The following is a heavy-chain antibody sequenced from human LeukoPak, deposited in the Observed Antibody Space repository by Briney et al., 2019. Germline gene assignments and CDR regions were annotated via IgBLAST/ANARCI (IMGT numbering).Heavy chain of an antibody. V-gene: IGHV3-7*01. D-gene: IGHD3-10*01. CDR2: IKQDESER. J-gene: IGHJ6*03. CDR1: GFSFSSYW. CDR3: ARLSAYYYGSYFYYYMDV. Sequence: GGSLRLSCEASGFSFSSYWMTWVRQPPGKGPEWVANIKQDESERYSADSVKGRFTISRDNAKKSVYLHMSSLRAEDTALYYCARLSAYYYGSYFYYYMDVWGKGTTVTVSS.